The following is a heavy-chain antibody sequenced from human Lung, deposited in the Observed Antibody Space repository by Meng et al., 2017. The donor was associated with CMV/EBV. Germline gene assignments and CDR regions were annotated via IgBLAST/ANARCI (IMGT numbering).Heavy chain of an antibody. CDR2: MNPNSGNT. V-gene: IGHV1-8*01. Sequence: ASVKVSCKASGYTFTSYDINWVRQATGQGLEWMGWMNPNSGNTGYAQKFQGRVTMTRNTSISTAYMELSSLRSEDTAVYYCARNPYSSPGPPSPHVHYYYYGMDVCSQ. D-gene: IGHD6-13*01. J-gene: IGHJ6*02. CDR1: GYTFTSYD. CDR3: ARNPYSSPGPPSPHVHYYYYGMDV.